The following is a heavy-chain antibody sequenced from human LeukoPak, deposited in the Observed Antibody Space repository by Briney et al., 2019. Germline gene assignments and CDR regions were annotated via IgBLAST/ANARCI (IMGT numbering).Heavy chain of an antibody. CDR3: ARAIVVVTQWGAHYFDY. J-gene: IGHJ4*02. CDR2: INPSGGST. D-gene: IGHD3-22*01. V-gene: IGHV1-46*01. CDR1: GYTFTSYY. Sequence: ASVKVSCKASGYTFTSYYMHWVRQAPGQGLEWMGIINPSGGSTSYAQKFQGRVTMTRDMSTSTVYMELSSLRSEDTAVYYCARAIVVVTQWGAHYFDYWGQGTLVTVSS.